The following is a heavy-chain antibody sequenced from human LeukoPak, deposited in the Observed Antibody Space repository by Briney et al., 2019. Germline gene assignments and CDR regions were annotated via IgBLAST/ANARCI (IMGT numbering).Heavy chain of an antibody. Sequence: GGSLRLSCTGPGFIFGASWMTWVRQPPGRGLEWVADIGPGGDGEHYVDSVMGRFTISRDSGKNSIYLQMDSLRDEDTAVYYCARDLGYYDTDYWGQGTLVTVSS. CDR1: GFIFGASW. J-gene: IGHJ4*02. CDR2: IGPGGDGE. CDR3: ARDLGYYDTDY. V-gene: IGHV3-7*01. D-gene: IGHD3-22*01.